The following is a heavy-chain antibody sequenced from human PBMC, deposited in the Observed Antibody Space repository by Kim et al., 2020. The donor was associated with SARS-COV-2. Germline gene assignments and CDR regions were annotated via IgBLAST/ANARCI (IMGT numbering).Heavy chain of an antibody. J-gene: IGHJ4*02. V-gene: IGHV4-39*01. D-gene: IGHD6-19*01. CDR1: GGSISSSSYY. CDR3: ARRSGWYDY. CDR2: IYYSGST. Sequence: SETLSLICTVSGGSISSSSYYWGWIRQPPGKGLEWIGSIYYSGSTYYNPSLKSRVTISVDTSKNQFSLKLSSVTAADTAVYYCARRSGWYDYWGQGTLVTVSS.